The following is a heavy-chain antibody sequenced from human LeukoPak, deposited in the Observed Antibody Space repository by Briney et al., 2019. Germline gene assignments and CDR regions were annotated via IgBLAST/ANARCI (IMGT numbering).Heavy chain of an antibody. V-gene: IGHV3-9*01. J-gene: IGHJ4*02. CDR3: ARAEQWRGNAFDY. CDR1: GFTIHDHA. CDR2: IDWNSGRI. D-gene: IGHD6-19*01. Sequence: GGSLRLSCVGSGFTIHDHAMHWVRQAPGKGLEWVSGIDWNSGRIGYADSVKGRFTISRDNAKNSLYLQMNSLRAEDTAVYYCARAEQWRGNAFDYWGQGTLVTVSS.